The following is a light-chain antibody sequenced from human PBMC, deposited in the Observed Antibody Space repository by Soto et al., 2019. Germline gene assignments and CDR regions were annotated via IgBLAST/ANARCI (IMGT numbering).Light chain of an antibody. J-gene: IGLJ2*01. V-gene: IGLV2-14*01. CDR3: SSYTSGNTVI. CDR2: DVR. Sequence: QSVLTQPASVSGSPGQSITISCTGTSSDIGGYNYVSWYQQHPRKAPKLMIYDVRSRPSGVSDRFSASKSGNTASLTITGLQAEDEADYYCSSYTSGNTVIFGGGTQLTVL. CDR1: SSDIGGYNY.